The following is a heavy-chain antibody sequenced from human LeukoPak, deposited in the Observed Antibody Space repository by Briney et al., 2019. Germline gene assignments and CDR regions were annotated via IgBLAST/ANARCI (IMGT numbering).Heavy chain of an antibody. CDR3: ARALRSQGAAAGTGYLDS. CDR2: INYSETT. Sequence: SETLSLTCTVSNGSINTYFWTWIRQPPGRGLKWIGIINYSETTRYNPSLKSRVALSVDTSKNLFSLKLDSVTAADTAVYFCARALRSQGAAAGTGYLDSWGQGALVTVSS. CDR1: NGSINTYF. J-gene: IGHJ4*02. V-gene: IGHV4-59*08. D-gene: IGHD6-13*01.